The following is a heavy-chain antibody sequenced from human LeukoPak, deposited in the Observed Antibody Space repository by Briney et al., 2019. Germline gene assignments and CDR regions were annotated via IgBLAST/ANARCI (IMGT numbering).Heavy chain of an antibody. V-gene: IGHV1-18*01. CDR2: ISAYNGNT. D-gene: IGHD3-16*02. Sequence: ASVKVSCKASGGTFSYYAISWVRQAPGQGLEWMGWISAYNGNTNYAQKLQGRVTMTTDTSTSIAYMELRSLRSDDTAVYYCARAITFGGVIRYWGQGTLVTVSS. J-gene: IGHJ4*02. CDR3: ARAITFGGVIRY. CDR1: GGTFSYYA.